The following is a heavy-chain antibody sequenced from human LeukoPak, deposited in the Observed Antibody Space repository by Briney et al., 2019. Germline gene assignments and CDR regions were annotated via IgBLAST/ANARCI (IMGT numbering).Heavy chain of an antibody. Sequence: GGSLRLSCAASGFTFSSYAMSWVRQAPGKGLEWVSAISGSGGSTYYADSVKGRFTISRDNSKNTLYLQMNSLRAEDTAVYYCAKVAKQWLVRPTNWFDPWGQGTLVTVSS. D-gene: IGHD6-19*01. CDR2: ISGSGGST. CDR3: AKVAKQWLVRPTNWFDP. CDR1: GFTFSSYA. V-gene: IGHV3-23*01. J-gene: IGHJ5*02.